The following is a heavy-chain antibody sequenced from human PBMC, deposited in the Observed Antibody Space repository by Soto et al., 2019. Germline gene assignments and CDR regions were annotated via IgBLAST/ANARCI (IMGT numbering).Heavy chain of an antibody. J-gene: IGHJ6*02. D-gene: IGHD3-22*01. V-gene: IGHV3-30*18. CDR3: AKGGSGNYLTYYYYYGMDV. Sequence: LRLSCAASGFSLSNNGMHWVRQAPGKGLEWVAVISYDGNNKYYADSVKGRFTISRDNSKNTVYLEMNNLRAEDTAMYYCAKGGSGNYLTYYYYYGMDVWGQGTTVTVSS. CDR1: GFSLSNNG. CDR2: ISYDGNNK.